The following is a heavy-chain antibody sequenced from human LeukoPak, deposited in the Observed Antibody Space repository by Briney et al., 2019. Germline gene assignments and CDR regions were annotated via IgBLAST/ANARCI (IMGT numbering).Heavy chain of an antibody. CDR2: INHSGST. Sequence: PSETLSLTCTVSGGSISSYYWSWIRQPPGKGLEWIGEINHSGSTNYNPSLKSRVTISVDTSKNQFSLKLSSVTAADTAVYYCASSRTTVVTLDYWGQGALVTVSS. CDR1: GGSISSYY. D-gene: IGHD4-23*01. V-gene: IGHV4-34*01. CDR3: ASSRTTVVTLDY. J-gene: IGHJ4*02.